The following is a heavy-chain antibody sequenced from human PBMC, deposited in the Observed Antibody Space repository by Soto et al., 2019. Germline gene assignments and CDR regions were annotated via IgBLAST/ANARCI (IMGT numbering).Heavy chain of an antibody. CDR1: GFTFSTYA. CDR3: AKYPEYSVYDGSYFDY. CDR2: ISGSGGYT. Sequence: EVQLLESGGGLVQPGGSLRLACAASGFTFSTYAMSWVRRAPGKGLEWVSGISGSGGYTYYADSVKGRFIISRDNSKKTLYLQMKSLTADDTAVYYCAKYPEYSVYDGSYFDYWGQGTLVTVSS. D-gene: IGHD5-12*01. J-gene: IGHJ4*02. V-gene: IGHV3-23*01.